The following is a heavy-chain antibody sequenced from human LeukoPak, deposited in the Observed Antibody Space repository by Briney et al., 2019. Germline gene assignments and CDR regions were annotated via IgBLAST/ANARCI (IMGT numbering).Heavy chain of an antibody. J-gene: IGHJ6*02. D-gene: IGHD3-10*01. CDR3: TRRKSDYYYGSGSYYSSTNGMDV. CDR2: ISSSSTYI. CDR1: GFTFNSYS. V-gene: IGHV3-21*01. Sequence: SGGSLILSCAASGFTFNSYSMNWVRQAPGKALEGVSSISSSSTYIYYADSVKGRFTISRDNAKNSLYLQMNSLRAEDTAVYYCTRRKSDYYYGSGSYYSSTNGMDVWGQGTTVTVSS.